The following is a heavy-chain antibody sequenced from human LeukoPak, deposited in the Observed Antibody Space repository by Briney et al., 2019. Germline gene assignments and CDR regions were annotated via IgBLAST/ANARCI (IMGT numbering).Heavy chain of an antibody. J-gene: IGHJ3*02. Sequence: SETLSLTCTVSGGSISSSSYYWSRIRQPPGKGLEWIGYIYYSGSTNYNPSLKSRVTISVDTSKNQFSLKLSSVTAADTAVYYCASDSAVTGNYAFDIWGQGTMVTVSS. CDR3: ASDSAVTGNYAFDI. D-gene: IGHD4-11*01. V-gene: IGHV4-61*01. CDR2: IYYSGST. CDR1: GGSISSSSYY.